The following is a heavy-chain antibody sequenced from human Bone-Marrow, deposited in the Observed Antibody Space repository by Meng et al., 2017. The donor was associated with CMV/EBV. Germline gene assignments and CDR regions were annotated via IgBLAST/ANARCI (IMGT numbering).Heavy chain of an antibody. CDR3: AKTLGYCSSTSCYIWDYYYYGMDV. CDR1: GFTFSSYW. CDR2: IKQDGSEK. D-gene: IGHD2-2*02. V-gene: IGHV3-7*03. Sequence: ETLSLTCAASGFTFSSYWMSWVRQAPGKGLEWVANIKQDGSEKYYVDSVKGRFTISRDNSKNTLYLQMNSLRAEDTAVYYCAKTLGYCSSTSCYIWDYYYYGMDVWGQGTTVTVSS. J-gene: IGHJ6*02.